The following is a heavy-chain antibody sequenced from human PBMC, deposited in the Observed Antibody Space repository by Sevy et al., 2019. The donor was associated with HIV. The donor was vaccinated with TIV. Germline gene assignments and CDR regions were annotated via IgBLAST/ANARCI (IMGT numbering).Heavy chain of an antibody. D-gene: IGHD3-3*01. CDR1: GYTFTSYD. J-gene: IGHJ6*02. CDR3: ASKKGRPAIFAAYYYYGMDV. Sequence: ASVKVSCKASGYTFTSYDINWVRQATGQGLEWMGWMNPNSGNTGYAQKFQGRVTMTRNTSISTAYMELSSLRSEDTAVYYCASKKGRPAIFAAYYYYGMDVWGQGTTVTVSS. V-gene: IGHV1-8*01. CDR2: MNPNSGNT.